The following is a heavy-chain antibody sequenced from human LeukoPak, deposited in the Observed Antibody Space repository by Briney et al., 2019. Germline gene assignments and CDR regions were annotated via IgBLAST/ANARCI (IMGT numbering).Heavy chain of an antibody. CDR2: INHSGST. Sequence: SETLSLTCAVYGGSFSGDYWSWIRQPPGKGLEWIGEINHSGSTNYNPSLKSRVNISVDTSKNQFSLKLSSVTAADTAVYYCARFAYDSIDAFDIWGQGTMVTVSS. V-gene: IGHV4-34*01. J-gene: IGHJ3*02. CDR1: GGSFSGDY. CDR3: ARFAYDSIDAFDI. D-gene: IGHD3-22*01.